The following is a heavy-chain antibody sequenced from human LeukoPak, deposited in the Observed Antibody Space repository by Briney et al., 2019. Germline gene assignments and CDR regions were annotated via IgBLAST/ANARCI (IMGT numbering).Heavy chain of an antibody. V-gene: IGHV3-11*04. Sequence: PGGSLRLSCAASGFTFSDYYMSWIRQAPGKGLEWVSYISSSGSTIYYADSVKGRFTISRDNAKNSLYLQMNSLRAEDTAVYYCARAGVPAAHSWGAVLTFDYWGQGTLVTVSS. D-gene: IGHD2-2*01. CDR2: ISSSGSTI. CDR1: GFTFSDYY. CDR3: ARAGVPAAHSWGAVLTFDY. J-gene: IGHJ4*02.